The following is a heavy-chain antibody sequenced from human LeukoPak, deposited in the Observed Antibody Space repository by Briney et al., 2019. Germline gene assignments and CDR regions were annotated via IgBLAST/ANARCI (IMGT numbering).Heavy chain of an antibody. J-gene: IGHJ3*02. CDR3: ARDPLWFGELGAFDI. Sequence: PGGSLRLSSAASGFTFSDYYMSWIRQAPGKGREWVSYISSSSSYTNYADSVKGRFTISRDNAKNSLYLQMNSLRAEDTAVYYCARDPLWFGELGAFDIWGQGTMVTVSS. V-gene: IGHV3-11*06. CDR1: GFTFSDYY. CDR2: ISSSSSYT. D-gene: IGHD3-10*01.